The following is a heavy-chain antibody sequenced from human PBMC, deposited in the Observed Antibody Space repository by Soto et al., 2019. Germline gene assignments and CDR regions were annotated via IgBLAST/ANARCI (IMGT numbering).Heavy chain of an antibody. CDR3: ASQASSSSYI. J-gene: IGHJ3*02. D-gene: IGHD6-13*01. CDR1: GGTFSSYT. V-gene: IGHV1-69*02. CDR2: IIPIFGIA. Sequence: QVQLVQSGAEVKKPGSSVKVSCKASGGTFSSYTISWVRQAPGQGLEWMGRIIPIFGIAKYAQKFQGRVTITADKSTSTAYMERSSLRSEDTAVYYCASQASSSSYIWGQGTMVTVSS.